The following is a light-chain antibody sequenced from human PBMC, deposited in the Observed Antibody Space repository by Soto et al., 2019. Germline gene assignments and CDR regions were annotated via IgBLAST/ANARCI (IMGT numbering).Light chain of an antibody. J-gene: IGLJ2*01. CDR1: NSNIGYNY. CDR3: GTWDSSLSAVV. V-gene: IGLV1-51*01. Sequence: QSVLTQPPSVSAAPGQTVTISCSGSNSNIGYNYVSWYQQLPGTAPKLLIYDNNERPSGIPDRFSGSKSGTSATLGITGLQTGDEADYYCGTWDSSLSAVVFGGGTKLTVL. CDR2: DNN.